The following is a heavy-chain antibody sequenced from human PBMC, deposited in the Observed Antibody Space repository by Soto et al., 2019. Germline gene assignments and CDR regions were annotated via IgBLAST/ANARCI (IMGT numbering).Heavy chain of an antibody. J-gene: IGHJ4*02. Sequence: QVQLVQSGAEVKMPGASVKVSCKASGYTFTSYGISWVRQAPGQGLEWMGWISAYNGNTNYAQKLQGRVTMTTDTSTSTAYMELRSLRSDDTAVYYCARDSPRLTRSGYPVNWGQGTLVTVSS. CDR3: ARDSPRLTRSGYPVN. CDR2: ISAYNGNT. D-gene: IGHD3-3*01. V-gene: IGHV1-18*01. CDR1: GYTFTSYG.